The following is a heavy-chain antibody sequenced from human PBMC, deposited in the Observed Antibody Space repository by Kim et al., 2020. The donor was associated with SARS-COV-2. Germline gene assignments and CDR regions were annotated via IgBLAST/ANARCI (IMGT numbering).Heavy chain of an antibody. CDR3: ASGYYDILPGWFDP. J-gene: IGHJ5*02. V-gene: IGHV3-30*01. D-gene: IGHD3-9*01. Sequence: ADSVKGRFTISRDNSKNTLYLKMNSLRAEDTAVYYCASGYYDILPGWFDPWGQGTLVTVSS.